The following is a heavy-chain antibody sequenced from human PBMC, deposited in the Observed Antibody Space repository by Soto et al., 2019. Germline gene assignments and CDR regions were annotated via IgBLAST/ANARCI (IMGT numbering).Heavy chain of an antibody. J-gene: IGHJ4*02. CDR3: ARRGKAAARHFDY. Sequence: QLQLQESGPGLVKPSETLSLTCTVSGGSISSSGYFWAWIRQPPGKALEWIGSVSSSGNTYYNPSLQSLVTISLDTSQNQFSLKLNSVTAADTAVYSCARRGKAAARHFDYWGQGILVTVSS. CDR2: VSSSGNT. CDR1: GGSISSSGYF. D-gene: IGHD6-13*01. V-gene: IGHV4-39*01.